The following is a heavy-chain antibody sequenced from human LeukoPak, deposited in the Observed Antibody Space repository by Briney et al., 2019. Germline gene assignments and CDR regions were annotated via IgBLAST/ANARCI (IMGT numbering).Heavy chain of an antibody. CDR1: GLTFSSYG. D-gene: IGHD2-2*01. Sequence: PGRSLRLSCAASGLTFSSYGTHWVRQAPGKGLEWVAVIWYDGSNKYYADSVKGRFTISRDNSKNTLYLQMNSLRAEDAAVYYCARGYCSSTSCVWFDPWGQGTLVTVSS. J-gene: IGHJ5*02. CDR2: IWYDGSNK. CDR3: ARGYCSSTSCVWFDP. V-gene: IGHV3-33*01.